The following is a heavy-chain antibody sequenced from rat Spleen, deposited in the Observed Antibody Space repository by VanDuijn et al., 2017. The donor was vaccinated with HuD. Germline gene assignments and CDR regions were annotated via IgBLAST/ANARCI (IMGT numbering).Heavy chain of an antibody. CDR1: GFTFSDYY. D-gene: IGHD4-4*01. CDR2: ISYDGSST. J-gene: IGHJ3*01. CDR3: TRRGYLSDWYFDF. V-gene: IGHV5-29*01. Sequence: EVQLVESNGGLVQPGRSLELSCTASGFTFSDYYMAWVRQAPTKGLEWLATISYDGSSTYYRDSVKGRFTISRDNGRSTLNLQMDSLRSEDTAIYYCTRRGYLSDWYFDFWGQGTLVTVSS.